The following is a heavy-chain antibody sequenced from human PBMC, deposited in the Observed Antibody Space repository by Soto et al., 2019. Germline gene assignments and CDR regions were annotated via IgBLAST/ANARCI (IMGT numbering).Heavy chain of an antibody. CDR1: GFTFSSYA. V-gene: IGHV3-23*01. CDR3: AKDRGTKYCSGGSCYGSYFQH. D-gene: IGHD2-15*01. CDR2: ISGSGGST. Sequence: GSLRLSCAASGFTFSSYAMSRVRQAPGKGLEWVSAISGSGGSTYYADSVKGRFTISRDNSKNTLYLQMNSLRAEDTAVYYCAKDRGTKYCSGGSCYGSYFQHWGQGTLVTVSS. J-gene: IGHJ1*01.